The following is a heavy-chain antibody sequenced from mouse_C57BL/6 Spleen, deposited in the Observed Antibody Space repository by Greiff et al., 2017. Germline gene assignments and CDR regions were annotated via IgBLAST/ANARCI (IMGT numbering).Heavy chain of an antibody. D-gene: IGHD1-1*01. V-gene: IGHV3-6*01. J-gene: IGHJ3*01. CDR2: ISYDGSN. CDR1: GYSITSGYY. Sequence: EVQLQESGPGLVKPSQSLSLTCSVTGYSITSGYYWNLLRQFPGNKLEWMGYISYDGSNNYNPSLKNRISITRDNTKNQFFLKLNSVTTEDTATYYCARDAPLLLEGFAYWGQGTLVTVSA. CDR3: ARDAPLLLEGFAY.